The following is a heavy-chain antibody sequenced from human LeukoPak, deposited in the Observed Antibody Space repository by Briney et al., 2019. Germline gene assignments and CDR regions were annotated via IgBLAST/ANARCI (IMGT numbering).Heavy chain of an antibody. Sequence: GASVKVSCKASGGTFSSYAISWVRQAPGQGLEWMGGIIPIFGTANYAQKFQGRVTITADESASTAYMELGSLRSDDTAVYYCARGGVVPADPWGQGTLVTVSS. CDR2: IIPIFGTA. V-gene: IGHV1-69*13. CDR1: GGTFSSYA. D-gene: IGHD2-2*01. CDR3: ARGGVVPADP. J-gene: IGHJ5*02.